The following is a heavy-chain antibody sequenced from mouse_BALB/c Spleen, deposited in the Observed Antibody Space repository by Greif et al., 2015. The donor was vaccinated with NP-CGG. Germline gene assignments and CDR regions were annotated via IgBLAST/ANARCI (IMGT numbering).Heavy chain of an antibody. J-gene: IGHJ4*01. V-gene: IGHV5-9-3*01. D-gene: IGHD2-10*01. Sequence: EVHLVESGGGLVKPGGSLKLSCAASGFTFSSYAMSWVRQTPEKRLEWVATISSGGSYTYYPDSVKGRFTISRDNAKNTLYLQMSSLRSEDTAMYYCARVAYYGKNYAMDYWGQGTSVTVSS. CDR3: ARVAYYGKNYAMDY. CDR2: ISSGGSYT. CDR1: GFTFSSYA.